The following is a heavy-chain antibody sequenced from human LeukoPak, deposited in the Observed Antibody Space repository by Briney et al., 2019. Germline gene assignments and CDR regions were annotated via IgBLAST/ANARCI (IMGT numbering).Heavy chain of an antibody. CDR1: GGSISSYY. Sequence: SETLSLTCTVSGGSISSYYWSWIRQPPGKGLEWIGYIYYSGSTNYNPSLKSRVTISVDTSKNQFSLELSSVTAADTAVYYCAREGLSTDDAFDIWGQGTMVTVSS. CDR2: IYYSGST. V-gene: IGHV4-59*01. J-gene: IGHJ3*02. D-gene: IGHD2-2*01. CDR3: AREGLSTDDAFDI.